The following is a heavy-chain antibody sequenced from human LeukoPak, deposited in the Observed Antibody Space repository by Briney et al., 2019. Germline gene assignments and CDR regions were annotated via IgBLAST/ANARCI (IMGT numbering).Heavy chain of an antibody. J-gene: IGHJ5*02. CDR3: ARGPPYGSGSYYEENWFDP. CDR1: GGSISSYY. D-gene: IGHD3-10*01. CDR2: IYYSGST. Sequence: SETLSLTCTVSGGSISSYYWSWIRQPPGKGLEWIGYIYYSGSTNYNPSLKSRVTISVDTSKNQFSLKLSSVTAADTAVYYCARGPPYGSGSYYEENWFDPWGQGTLVTVSS. V-gene: IGHV4-59*01.